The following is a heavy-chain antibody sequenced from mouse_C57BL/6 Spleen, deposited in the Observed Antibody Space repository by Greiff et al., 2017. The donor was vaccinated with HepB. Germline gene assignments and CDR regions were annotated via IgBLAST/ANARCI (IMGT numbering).Heavy chain of an antibody. V-gene: IGHV1-82*01. CDR2: IYPGDGDT. D-gene: IGHD2-5*01. J-gene: IGHJ2*01. CDR3: AREAYYSNYNYFDY. CDR1: GYAFSSSW. Sequence: VQRVESGPELVKPGASVKISCKASGYAFSSSWMNWVKQRPGKGLEWIGRIYPGDGDTNYNGKFKGKATLTADKSSSTAYMQLSSLTSEDSAVYFCAREAYYSNYNYFDYWGQGTTLTVSS.